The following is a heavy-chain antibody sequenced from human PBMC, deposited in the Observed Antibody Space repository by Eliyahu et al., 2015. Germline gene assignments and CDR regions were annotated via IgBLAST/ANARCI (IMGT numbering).Heavy chain of an antibody. CDR2: IKSKTDGGTT. Sequence: EVQLVESGGGLVXPGGSLSLSCAASGFXFXXPWMSWVRQAPGKGLEWVGRIKSKTDGGTTDYAAPVKGRFTISRDDSKNTLYLQMNSLKTEDTAVYYCTTESWSGYYLNWFDPWGQGTLVTVSS. CDR3: TTESWSGYYLNWFDP. CDR1: GFXFXXPW. J-gene: IGHJ5*02. D-gene: IGHD3-3*01. V-gene: IGHV3-15*01.